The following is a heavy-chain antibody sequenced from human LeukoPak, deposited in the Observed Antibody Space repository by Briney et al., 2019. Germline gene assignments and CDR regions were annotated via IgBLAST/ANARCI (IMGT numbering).Heavy chain of an antibody. V-gene: IGHV3-30*02. CDR3: ALFGELLNDAFDI. J-gene: IGHJ3*02. CDR2: IRYDGSNK. CDR1: GFTFSSYG. D-gene: IGHD3-10*01. Sequence: GGSLRLSCAASGFTFSSYGMHWVRQAPGKGLEWVAFIRYDGSNKYYADSVKGRFTTSRDNSKNTLYLQMNSLRAEDTAVYYCALFGELLNDAFDIWGQGTMVTVSS.